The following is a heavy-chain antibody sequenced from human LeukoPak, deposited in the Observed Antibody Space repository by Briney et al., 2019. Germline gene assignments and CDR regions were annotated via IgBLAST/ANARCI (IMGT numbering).Heavy chain of an antibody. CDR2: INTDGSST. D-gene: IGHD3-16*01. V-gene: IGHV3-74*01. J-gene: IGHJ6*03. CDR3: ANGAFRLYYIDV. CDR1: GFTVSSNY. Sequence: GGSLRLSCAASGFTVSSNYMSWVRQAPGKGLVWVSRINTDGSSTNYADSVKGRFTISRDNAKNTVYLQMNSLSAEDTAVYYCANGAFRLYYIDVWGKGTTVTVSS.